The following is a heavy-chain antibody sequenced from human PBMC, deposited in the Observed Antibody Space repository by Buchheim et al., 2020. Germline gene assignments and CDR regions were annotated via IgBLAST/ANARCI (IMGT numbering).Heavy chain of an antibody. J-gene: IGHJ4*02. V-gene: IGHV4-34*01. CDR1: GESFSGYY. D-gene: IGHD1-26*01. Sequence: QVQLQQWGAGLLKPSETLSLTCAVYGESFSGYYWSWIRQPPGKGLEWIGEINHSGSTNYNPSLKSRVTISVDTSKNQFSLKLSSVTAADTAVYYCARGTRSGGSYLIDYWGQGTL. CDR2: INHSGST. CDR3: ARGTRSGGSYLIDY.